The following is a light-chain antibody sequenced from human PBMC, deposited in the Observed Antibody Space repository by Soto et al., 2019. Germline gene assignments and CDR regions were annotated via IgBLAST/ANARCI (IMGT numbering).Light chain of an antibody. J-gene: IGKJ4*01. V-gene: IGKV3-11*01. CDR2: YAS. CDR1: QSVSSY. Sequence: EIVLTQSPATLSLSPGERATLSCRASQSVSSYLSWYQQTPGQAPRLLLYYASNRATGIPARFSGSGSGTDFTLTISSLEPEDFAVYYCQQRSNWLTFGGGTKVEIK. CDR3: QQRSNWLT.